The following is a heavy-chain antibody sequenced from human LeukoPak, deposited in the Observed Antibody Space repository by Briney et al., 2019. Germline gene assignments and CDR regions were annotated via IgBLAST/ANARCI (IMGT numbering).Heavy chain of an antibody. V-gene: IGHV3-48*03. CDR3: ATLTVASPSDY. Sequence: PGGSLRLSCAASGFTFSIYEMYWVRQVPGKGLEWVSYISSTGSTKYYADSVKGRFTISRDNAKNSLYLQMNSLRAEDTAVYYCATLTVASPSDYWGQGALVTVSS. CDR1: GFTFSIYE. D-gene: IGHD5-12*01. J-gene: IGHJ4*02. CDR2: ISSTGSTK.